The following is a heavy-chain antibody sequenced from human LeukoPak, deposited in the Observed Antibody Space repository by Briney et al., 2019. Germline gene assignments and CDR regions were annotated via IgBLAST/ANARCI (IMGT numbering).Heavy chain of an antibody. V-gene: IGHV3-30*02. CDR1: GFTFSSYG. CDR3: AKDLGVRGVNWFDP. D-gene: IGHD3-10*01. CDR2: IRYDGSNK. J-gene: IGHJ5*02. Sequence: GGSLRLSCAASGFTFSSYGMHWVRQAPGKGLEWVAFIRYDGSNKYYADSVKGRFTISRDNSKNTLYLQMNSLRAEDTAVYYCAKDLGVRGVNWFDPWGQGTLVTVSS.